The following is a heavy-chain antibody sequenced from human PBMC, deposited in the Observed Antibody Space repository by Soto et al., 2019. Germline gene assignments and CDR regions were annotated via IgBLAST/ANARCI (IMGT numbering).Heavy chain of an antibody. D-gene: IGHD6-6*01. J-gene: IGHJ4*01. CDR2: VSAYNGER. CDR1: GYTFTNYG. V-gene: IGHV1-18*01. Sequence: QVQLVQSGAEVKKPGASVKVSCKASGYTFTNYGINWVRQAPGQGPEWLGRVSAYNGERRYAQRVQARVIMTTDTSTTTAYMELRSLRSDDTAVYYCSRGTSIPASGDYWGQGILVTVSS. CDR3: SRGTSIPASGDY.